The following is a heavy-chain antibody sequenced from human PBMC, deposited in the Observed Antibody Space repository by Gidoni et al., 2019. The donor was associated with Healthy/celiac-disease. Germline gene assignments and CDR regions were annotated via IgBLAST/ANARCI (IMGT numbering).Heavy chain of an antibody. CDR3: TTGGGYGDYVLGNAFDI. CDR2: IKSKTDGGTT. D-gene: IGHD4-17*01. CDR1: GFTFSTAW. V-gene: IGHV3-15*01. J-gene: IGHJ3*02. Sequence: EVQLVESGGGLVKPGGSLRLSCAASGFTFSTAWMSWVRQAPGKGLEWVGRIKSKTDGGTTDYAAPVKGRFTISRDDSKNTLYLQMNSLKTEDTAVYYCTTGGGYGDYVLGNAFDIWGQGTMVTVSS.